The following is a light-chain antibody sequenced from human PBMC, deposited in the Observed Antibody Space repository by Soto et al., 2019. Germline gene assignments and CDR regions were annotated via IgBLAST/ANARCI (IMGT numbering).Light chain of an antibody. CDR1: QSVRTN. CDR3: QQFGSSPIT. CDR2: GAS. V-gene: IGKV3-20*01. Sequence: EIVMTQSPATLSVSPGDWATLSCRASQSVRTNLAWYQQKPGQAPRLLIYGASTRATGIPDRFSGSGSGTDFTLTISRLEPEDFAVYYCQQFGSSPITFGQGTRLEIK. J-gene: IGKJ5*01.